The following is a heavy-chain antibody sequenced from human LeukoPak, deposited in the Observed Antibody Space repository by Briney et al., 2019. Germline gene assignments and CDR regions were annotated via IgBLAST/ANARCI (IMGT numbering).Heavy chain of an antibody. V-gene: IGHV3-53*01. Sequence: GGSLRLSCAASGFTVSSNYMSWVRQAPGKGLEWVSVIYSGGSTYYADSVKGRFTISRDSSKNTLYLQMNSPRAEDTAVYYCARDQAPSGYHDYWGQGTLVTVSS. CDR3: ARDQAPSGYHDY. J-gene: IGHJ4*02. D-gene: IGHD3-22*01. CDR1: GFTVSSNY. CDR2: IYSGGST.